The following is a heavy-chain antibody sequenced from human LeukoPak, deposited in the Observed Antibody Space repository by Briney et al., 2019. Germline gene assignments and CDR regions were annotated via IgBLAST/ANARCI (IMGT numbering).Heavy chain of an antibody. Sequence: GGSLRLSCAASGFTFSSYAMHWVRQAPGKGLEWVAVISYDGSNKYYADSVKGRFTISRDNSKNTLYLQMNSLRAEDTAVYYCAKDIAARPGAEGYWGQGTLVTVSS. CDR3: AKDIAARPGAEGY. CDR1: GFTFSSYA. D-gene: IGHD6-6*01. J-gene: IGHJ4*02. CDR2: ISYDGSNK. V-gene: IGHV3-30-3*01.